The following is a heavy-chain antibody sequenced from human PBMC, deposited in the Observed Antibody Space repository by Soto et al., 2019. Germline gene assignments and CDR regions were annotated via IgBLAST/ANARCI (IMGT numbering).Heavy chain of an antibody. CDR3: AKDPGRPTDY. CDR1: GFMFSDYA. CDR2: LLRPGRST. J-gene: IGHJ4*02. Sequence: PGGSLRLSCAASGFMFSDYAMTWARQAPGKELEWVSGLLRPGRSTYYADSVKGRFTISGDTSANTVYLQMNSLRAEDTAVYYCAKDPGRPTDYWGQGTLVTVSS. V-gene: IGHV3-23*01.